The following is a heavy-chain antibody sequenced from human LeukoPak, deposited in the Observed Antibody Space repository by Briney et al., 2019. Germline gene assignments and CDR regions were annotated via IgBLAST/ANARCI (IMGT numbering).Heavy chain of an antibody. V-gene: IGHV3-49*04. Sequence: PGGSLRLSCTTSGFTFVDEPVNWVRQAPGKGLEWVGLIRTKRNDATAEYAASVKGRFSISRDDSTRVAYLQMNSLKAEDTAVYYCTRGYYNSFWGQGTLVTVSS. D-gene: IGHD3-10*01. CDR3: TRGYYNSF. J-gene: IGHJ4*02. CDR1: GFTFVDEP. CDR2: IRTKRNDATA.